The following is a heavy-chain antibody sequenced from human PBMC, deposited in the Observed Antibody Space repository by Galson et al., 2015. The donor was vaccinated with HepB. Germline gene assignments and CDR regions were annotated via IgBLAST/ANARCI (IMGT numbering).Heavy chain of an antibody. D-gene: IGHD2-8*02. J-gene: IGHJ4*02. CDR3: ARAGRHFDY. V-gene: IGHV3-48*03. CDR1: GFTFSSYE. CDR2: ISSSGSTI. Sequence: SLRLSCAASGFTFSSYEMNWVRQAPGEGLEWVSYISSSGSTIYYADSVKGRFTISRDNAKSSLYLQMNSLRAEDTAVYYCARAGRHFDYWGQGTLVTVSS.